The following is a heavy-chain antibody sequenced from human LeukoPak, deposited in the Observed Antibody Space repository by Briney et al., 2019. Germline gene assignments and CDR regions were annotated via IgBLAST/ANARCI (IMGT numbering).Heavy chain of an antibody. CDR2: IRSKGYGGTT. J-gene: IGHJ6*03. D-gene: IGHD6-13*01. CDR1: GFTFGDYA. Sequence: GGSRRLSCTASGFTFGDYAMSWFRQAPGKGLEWVGFIRSKGYGGTTEYAASVKGRFTISRDNAKKSLFLVMNSLRAEDAAVYYCARAGVFPRKQLVNDDYLYYYYMDVWGKGTTVTVSS. CDR3: ARAGVFPRKQLVNDDYLYYYYMDV. V-gene: IGHV3-49*03.